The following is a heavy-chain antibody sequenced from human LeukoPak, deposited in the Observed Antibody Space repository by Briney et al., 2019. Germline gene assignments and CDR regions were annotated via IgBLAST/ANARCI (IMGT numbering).Heavy chain of an antibody. CDR3: ASSTVTTAYGRGY. CDR1: RGTFSSYT. J-gene: IGHJ4*02. D-gene: IGHD4-11*01. Sequence: SVKVSCKASRGTFSSYTISWVRQAPGQGLEWMGRIIPILGIANYAQKFQGRVTITADKSTSTAYMELSSLRSEDTAVYYCASSTVTTAYGRGYWGQGTLVTVSS. V-gene: IGHV1-69*02. CDR2: IIPILGIA.